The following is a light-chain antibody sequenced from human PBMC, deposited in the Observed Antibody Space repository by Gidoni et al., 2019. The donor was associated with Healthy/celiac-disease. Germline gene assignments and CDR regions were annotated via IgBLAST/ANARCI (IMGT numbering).Light chain of an antibody. CDR1: QSISSW. CDR3: QQYNSYSLT. Sequence: DIQMTQSPSTLSASVGDRVTITCRASQSISSWLAWYQQKPGKAAKLLIYDASSLESGVPSRFSGSGSGTEFTLTISSLQPDDFATYYCQQYNSYSLTFXGXTKVXIK. CDR2: DAS. V-gene: IGKV1-5*01. J-gene: IGKJ4*01.